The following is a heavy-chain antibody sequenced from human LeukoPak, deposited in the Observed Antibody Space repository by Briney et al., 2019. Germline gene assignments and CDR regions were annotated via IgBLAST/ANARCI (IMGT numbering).Heavy chain of an antibody. J-gene: IGHJ6*03. Sequence: GGSLRLSCAASGVTFSSDWMSWGRQAPGKGVEGGADIKQDGSEKNYVDSVKGRFPISRDNAKNSLYLHMNSLSAEDTAVYYCARGVVPAAINPYYYYYYMDVWGKGTTVTVSS. CDR3: ARGVVPAAINPYYYYYYMDV. CDR2: IKQDGSEK. D-gene: IGHD2-2*02. CDR1: GVTFSSDW. V-gene: IGHV3-7*01.